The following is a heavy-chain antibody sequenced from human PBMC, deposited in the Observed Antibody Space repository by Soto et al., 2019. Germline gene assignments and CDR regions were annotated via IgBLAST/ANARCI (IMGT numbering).Heavy chain of an antibody. Sequence: QVQLVQSGAEVKKPGSSVKVSCKASGGTFSSYAISWVRQAPGQGLEWMGGIIPIFGTANYAQKFQGRVTSTAAESTSTALMALRSLRSVETAVYDCERAVDYSSSSPEGLYCYYGLDVWGQRTTVTVSS. D-gene: IGHD6-6*01. CDR3: ERAVDYSSSSPEGLYCYYGLDV. CDR2: IIPIFGTA. CDR1: GGTFSSYA. V-gene: IGHV1-69*12. J-gene: IGHJ6*02.